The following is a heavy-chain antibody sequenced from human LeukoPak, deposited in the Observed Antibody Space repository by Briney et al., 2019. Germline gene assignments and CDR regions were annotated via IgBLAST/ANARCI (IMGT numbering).Heavy chain of an antibody. V-gene: IGHV1-58*01. CDR2: IVVGSGNT. Sequence: SVKVSCKASGFTFTSSAVQWVRQARGQRLEWIGWIVVGSGNTNYAQKFQERVTITRDMSTSTAYMELSSLRSEDTAVYYCARASDTYYYGSGSYLSFDYWGQGTLVTVSS. CDR3: ARASDTYYYGSGSYLSFDY. D-gene: IGHD3-10*01. J-gene: IGHJ4*02. CDR1: GFTFTSSA.